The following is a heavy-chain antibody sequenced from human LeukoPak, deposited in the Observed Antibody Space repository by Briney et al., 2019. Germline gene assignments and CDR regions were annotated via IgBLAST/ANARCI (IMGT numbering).Heavy chain of an antibody. CDR1: GGSFSSYA. V-gene: IGHV1-69*04. Sequence: GASVEVSCKASGGSFSSYAISWVRQAPGQGPEWMGKIIPILGIANYAQRFQGRVTITADKSTNTAYMELNSLRSEDTAVYYCARKSDYGDPNWFDPWGQGTLVTVSS. D-gene: IGHD4-17*01. CDR3: ARKSDYGDPNWFDP. CDR2: IIPILGIA. J-gene: IGHJ5*02.